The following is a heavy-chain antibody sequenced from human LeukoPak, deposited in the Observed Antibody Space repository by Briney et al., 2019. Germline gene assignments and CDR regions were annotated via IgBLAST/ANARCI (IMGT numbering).Heavy chain of an antibody. CDR3: ARGDSGAPDAFDI. CDR1: GGTFSSYA. V-gene: IGHV1-69*01. D-gene: IGHD1-26*01. Sequence: SVKVSCKASGGTFSSYAISWVRQAPGQGLEWMGGIIPIFGTANYAQKFQGRVTTTADESTSTAYMELSSLRSEDTAVYYCARGDSGAPDAFDIWGQGTMVTVSS. J-gene: IGHJ3*02. CDR2: IIPIFGTA.